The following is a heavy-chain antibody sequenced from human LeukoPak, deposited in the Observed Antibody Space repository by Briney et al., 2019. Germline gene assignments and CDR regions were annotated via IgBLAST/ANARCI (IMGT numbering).Heavy chain of an antibody. V-gene: IGHV1-69*05. CDR3: ARGGDGYLNYFDY. CDR2: IIPIFGTA. CDR1: GGTFSSYA. D-gene: IGHD5-24*01. J-gene: IGHJ4*02. Sequence: SVKVSCKASGGTFSSYAISWVRQAPGQGLEWMGGIIPIFGTANYAQKFQGRVTITTDESTSTAYMELSSLRSEDTAVYYCARGGDGYLNYFDYWGQGTLVTVSS.